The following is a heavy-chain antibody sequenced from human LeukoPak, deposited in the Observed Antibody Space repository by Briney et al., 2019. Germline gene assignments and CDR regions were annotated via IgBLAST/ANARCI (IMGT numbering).Heavy chain of an antibody. CDR1: GFTFSDYY. J-gene: IGHJ3*02. Sequence: PGGSLRLSCAASGFTFSDYYMSWIRQAPGKGLECVSYISRSGSTIYYADSVKGRFTISRDNAKNSLYLQMNSLRAEDTAVYYCARLRTLLRYFDWSRSWGGAFDIWGQGTMVTVSS. CDR3: ARLRTLLRYFDWSRSWGGAFDI. D-gene: IGHD3-9*01. V-gene: IGHV3-11*04. CDR2: ISRSGSTI.